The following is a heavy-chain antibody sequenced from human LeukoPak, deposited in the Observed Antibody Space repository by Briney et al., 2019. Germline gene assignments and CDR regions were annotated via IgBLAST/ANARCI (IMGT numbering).Heavy chain of an antibody. CDR2: IIPISGTA. CDR1: GGTFSNHA. V-gene: IGHV1-69*13. CDR3: ARWAGDSSAWYPALFDY. J-gene: IGHJ4*02. Sequence: SVRVSCKPSGGTFSNHAISWVRQAPGQGLEWMGVIIPISGTANYAQKFQGRVTITADASTSTVYMELSSLTSDDTAVYYCARWAGDSSAWYPALFDYWGQGTLVTVSS. D-gene: IGHD6-13*01.